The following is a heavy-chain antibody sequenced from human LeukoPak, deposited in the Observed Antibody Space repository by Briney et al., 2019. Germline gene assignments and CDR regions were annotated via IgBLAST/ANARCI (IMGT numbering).Heavy chain of an antibody. J-gene: IGHJ4*02. CDR1: GYTFTTYV. V-gene: IGHV1-3*01. D-gene: IGHD3-9*01. Sequence: GASVKVSCKASGYTFTTYVIHWVRQAPGRRLGWMGWINPGNGNTIYSQKFQARVTITRDTSASTAYMELSSLRSEDTAVYYCARVTGTYFDYWGQGTLVTVSS. CDR3: ARVTGTYFDY. CDR2: INPGNGNT.